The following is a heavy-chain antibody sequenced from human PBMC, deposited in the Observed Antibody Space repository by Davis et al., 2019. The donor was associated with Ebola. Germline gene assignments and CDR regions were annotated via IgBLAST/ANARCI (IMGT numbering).Heavy chain of an antibody. D-gene: IGHD1-26*01. J-gene: IGHJ3*02. CDR1: GFTLSAFG. CDR2: IGQTGHTI. Sequence: GESLKISCAASGFTLSAFGMNWIRQAPGKGPEWLAFIGQTGHTIYYADSVKGRFTISRDNAKNSLSLQINSLRDGDTAVYYCSRKGVGTTKNAFDIWGHGTLVTVSS. V-gene: IGHV3-48*02. CDR3: SRKGVGTTKNAFDI.